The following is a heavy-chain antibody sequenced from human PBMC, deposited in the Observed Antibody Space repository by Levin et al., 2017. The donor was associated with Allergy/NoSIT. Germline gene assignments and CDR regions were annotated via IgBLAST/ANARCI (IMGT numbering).Heavy chain of an antibody. D-gene: IGHD6-13*01. CDR1: GGSFSGYY. CDR3: ARGPMYSSSWYGGGNVNYYYYGMDV. CDR2: INHSGST. Sequence: SETLSLTCAVYGGSFSGYYWSWIRQPPGKGLEWIGEINHSGSTNYNPSLKSRVTISVDTSKNQFSLKLSSVTAADTAVYYCARGPMYSSSWYGGGNVNYYYYGMDVWGQGTTVTVSS. J-gene: IGHJ6*02. V-gene: IGHV4-34*01.